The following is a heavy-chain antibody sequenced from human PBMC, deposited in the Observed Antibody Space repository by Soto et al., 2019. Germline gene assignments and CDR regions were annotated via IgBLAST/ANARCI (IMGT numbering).Heavy chain of an antibody. D-gene: IGHD6-13*01. J-gene: IGHJ4*02. CDR2: ISAYNGNK. CDR3: ARDLGQQLVDY. V-gene: IGHV1-18*01. Sequence: QVQLVQSGAEVKKPGASVKVSCKASGYSFTSYGISWVRQAPGQGLEWMGWISAYNGNKKYAQKLQXXVXMTTDTSTSTAYMELRSLRSDDTAVYYCARDLGQQLVDYWGQGTLVTVSS. CDR1: GYSFTSYG.